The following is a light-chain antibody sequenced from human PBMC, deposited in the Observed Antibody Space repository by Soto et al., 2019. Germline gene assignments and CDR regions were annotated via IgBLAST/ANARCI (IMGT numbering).Light chain of an antibody. J-gene: IGLJ2*01. CDR3: CSFAGSSADVV. CDR2: EGS. Sequence: QSALTQPASVSGSPGQSITISCTGTSSDVGSYNLVSWYQQHPGTAPKLMIYEGSKRPSGVSNRVSGSESGHTASLTISGLQAEDEADYYCCSFAGSSADVVFGGGTKLTVL. V-gene: IGLV2-23*01. CDR1: SSDVGSYNL.